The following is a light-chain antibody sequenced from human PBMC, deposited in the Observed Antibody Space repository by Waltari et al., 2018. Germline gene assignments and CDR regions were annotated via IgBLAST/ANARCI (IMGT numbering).Light chain of an antibody. Sequence: QSALTQPASVSGSPGQSITISCTGTSRDIGGYVYVSWYQQYPGKAPKLIIYDVIYRPSGVSNGFSGSKSGNTASLTISGLQAEDEANYYCCSYTSASTLGVFGGGTKLTVL. J-gene: IGLJ3*02. CDR2: DVI. CDR3: CSYTSASTLGV. V-gene: IGLV2-14*03. CDR1: SRDIGGYVY.